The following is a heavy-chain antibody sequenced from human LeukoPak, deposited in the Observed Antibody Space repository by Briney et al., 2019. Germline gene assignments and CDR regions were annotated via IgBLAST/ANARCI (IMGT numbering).Heavy chain of an antibody. V-gene: IGHV4-39*01. CDR1: GGSISSSSYY. CDR2: IYYSGST. CDR3: AISYGSGSYHDY. J-gene: IGHJ4*02. D-gene: IGHD3-10*01. Sequence: SETLSLTCTVSGGSISSSSYYWGWIRQPPGKGLEWIGSIYYSGSTYYNPSLKSRVTISVDTSKNQFSLKLSSVTAADTAVYYCAISYGSGSYHDYWGQGTLVTVSS.